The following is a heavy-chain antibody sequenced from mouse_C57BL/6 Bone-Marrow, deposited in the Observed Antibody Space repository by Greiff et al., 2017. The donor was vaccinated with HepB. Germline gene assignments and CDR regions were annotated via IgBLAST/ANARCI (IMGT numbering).Heavy chain of an antibody. V-gene: IGHV3-6*01. CDR3: ARDIVFDY. Sequence: EVQLVESGPGLVKPSQSLSLTCSVTGYSITSGYYWNWIRQFPGNKLEWMGYISYDGSNNYNPSLKNRISITRDTSKNQFFLKLNSVTTEDTATYYCARDIVFDYWGQGTTLTVSS. J-gene: IGHJ2*01. CDR1: GYSITSGYY. D-gene: IGHD2-12*01. CDR2: ISYDGSN.